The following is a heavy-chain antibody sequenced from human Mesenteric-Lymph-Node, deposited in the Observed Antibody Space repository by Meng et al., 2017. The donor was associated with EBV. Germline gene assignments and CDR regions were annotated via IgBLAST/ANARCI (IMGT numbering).Heavy chain of an antibody. D-gene: IGHD3-22*01. CDR2: IIPMFGTA. V-gene: IGHV1-69*01. CDR3: ARDYFDNSGYHDGGDY. CDR1: GYSFTTFD. Sequence: QVQLVQCGAEAKKPGASVKVSCKASGYSFTTFDIKLVRQATGQGLEWMGGIIPMFGTANYAQKFQGRVTITADESMNTVYMEMSSLRSEDTAVFYCARDYFDNSGYHDGGDYWGQGTLVTVSS. J-gene: IGHJ4*02.